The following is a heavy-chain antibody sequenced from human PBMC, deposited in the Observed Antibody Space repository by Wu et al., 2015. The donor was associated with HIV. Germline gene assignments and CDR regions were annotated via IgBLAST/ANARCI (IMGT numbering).Heavy chain of an antibody. J-gene: IGHJ4*02. D-gene: IGHD2-21*02. CDR2: ISTYSGDT. CDR3: ARTVTGHDYFDF. Sequence: QVQMVQSGGEVKKPGASVKVSCKTSGYRFTSYGISWVRQAPGQGLEWVGWISTYSGDTNYAQKFQGRVTMATVTSSSTAYMELSSLKSDDTAIYFCARTVTGHDYFDFWGQGIPGHRLL. V-gene: IGHV1-18*01. CDR1: GYRFTSYG.